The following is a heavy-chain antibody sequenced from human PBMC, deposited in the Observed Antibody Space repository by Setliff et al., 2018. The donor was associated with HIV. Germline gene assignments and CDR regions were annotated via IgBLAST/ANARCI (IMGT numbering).Heavy chain of an antibody. CDR3: ARDSPQGWNRPRDMDV. D-gene: IGHD1-1*01. CDR1: GFTFSSYS. V-gene: IGHV3-21*01. CDR2: ISSSSSYI. Sequence: GGSLRLSCAASGFTFSSYSMSWVRQAPGKGLEWVSSISSSSSYIYYADSVKGRFTISRDNAKNSLYLQMSNLRVEDTAVYYCARDSPQGWNRPRDMDVWGKGTTVTVSS. J-gene: IGHJ6*03.